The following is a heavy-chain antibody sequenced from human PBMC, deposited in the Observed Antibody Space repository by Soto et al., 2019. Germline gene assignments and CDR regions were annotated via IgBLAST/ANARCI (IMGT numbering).Heavy chain of an antibody. D-gene: IGHD2-15*01. Sequence: KPSETLSLTCAVYGGSFSGYYWSWIRQPAGKGLEWIGRIYTSGSTNYNPSLKSRVTMSVDTSKNQFSLKLSSVTAADTAVYYCVAGQLLLPFDYWGQGTLVTVSS. CDR3: VAGQLLLPFDY. V-gene: IGHV4-59*10. J-gene: IGHJ4*02. CDR1: GGSFSGYY. CDR2: IYTSGST.